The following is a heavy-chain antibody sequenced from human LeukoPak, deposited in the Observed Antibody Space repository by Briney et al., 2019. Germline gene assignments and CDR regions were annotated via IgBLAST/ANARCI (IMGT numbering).Heavy chain of an antibody. Sequence: PGGSLRLSCTASGFTFGDYAMSWVRQAPGKGLEWVGFIRSKAYGGTTEYAASVKGRFTISRDDSKSIAYLQMNSLKTEDTAVYYCTRGPTYSGSYSSGYWGQGTLVTVSS. CDR3: TRGPTYSGSYSSGY. J-gene: IGHJ4*02. CDR2: IRSKAYGGTT. CDR1: GFTFGDYA. D-gene: IGHD1-26*01. V-gene: IGHV3-49*04.